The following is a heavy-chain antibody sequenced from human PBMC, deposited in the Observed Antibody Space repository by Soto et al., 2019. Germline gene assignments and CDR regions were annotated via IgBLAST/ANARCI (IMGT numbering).Heavy chain of an antibody. J-gene: IGHJ4*02. V-gene: IGHV4-30-4*01. Sequence: QVQLQESGPGLVKPSQTLSLTCTVSGGSISSGDYYWSWIRQPPGKGLEWIGYIYYSGSTYYNPSLKSRVTISVDTSKNQFALKLSSVTAADTAVYYCARSPAQLVGATTFDYWGQGTLVTVSS. CDR3: ARSPAQLVGATTFDY. CDR1: GGSISSGDYY. D-gene: IGHD1-26*01. CDR2: IYYSGST.